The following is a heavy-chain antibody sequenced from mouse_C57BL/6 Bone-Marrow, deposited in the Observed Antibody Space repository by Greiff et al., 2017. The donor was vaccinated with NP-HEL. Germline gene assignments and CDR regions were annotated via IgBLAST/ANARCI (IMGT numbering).Heavy chain of an antibody. J-gene: IGHJ3*01. CDR1: GYTFTSYW. CDR2: IDPSDSYT. V-gene: IGHV1-69*01. D-gene: IGHD1-1*02. Sequence: QVQLQQPGAELVMPGASVKLSCTASGYTFTSYWMHWVQQRPGQGLEWIGEIDPSDSYTNYNQKFKGKSTLTVAKSSSTAYMQLSSLTSEDSAVYDGAREKIWARGLAYWGQGTLVTVSA. CDR3: AREKIWARGLAY.